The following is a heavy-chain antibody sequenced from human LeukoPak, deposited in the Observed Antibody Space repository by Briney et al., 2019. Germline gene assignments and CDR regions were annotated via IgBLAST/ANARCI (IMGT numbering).Heavy chain of an antibody. CDR2: ISWNSGDI. Sequence: QPGGSLRLSCAASGFTFSSYWMHWVRQAPGKGLEWVSGISWNSGDIGYVDSVMGRFTISRDNAKNSLYLQMNSLRAEDTALYYCAKDKRLYDSSGSFDYWGQGTLVTVSS. CDR3: AKDKRLYDSSGSFDY. CDR1: GFTFSSYW. V-gene: IGHV3-9*01. J-gene: IGHJ4*02. D-gene: IGHD3-22*01.